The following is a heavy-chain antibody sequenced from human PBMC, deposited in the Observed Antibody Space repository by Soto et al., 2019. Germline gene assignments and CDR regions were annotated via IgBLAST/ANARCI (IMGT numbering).Heavy chain of an antibody. Sequence: PGGSLRLSCAASGFTFSSYGMSWVRQAPGKGLEWVSGISGSGGSTYYADSVKGRFTISRDNPKNTQYLQMNSLRAEDTAVYYFAKEGRYSSSRGYFDYWGQGTLVTVSS. J-gene: IGHJ4*02. CDR1: GFTFSSYG. V-gene: IGHV3-23*01. CDR2: ISGSGGST. CDR3: AKEGRYSSSRGYFDY. D-gene: IGHD6-13*01.